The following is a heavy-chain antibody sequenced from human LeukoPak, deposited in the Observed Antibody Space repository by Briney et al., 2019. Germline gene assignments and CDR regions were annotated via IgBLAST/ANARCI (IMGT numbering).Heavy chain of an antibody. J-gene: IGHJ4*02. CDR3: ARGGGYYPIDY. CDR2: IWYDGSNQ. D-gene: IGHD2-15*01. Sequence: GGSLRLSCAASGFIFRNHGMHWVRQAPGKGLEWVAVIWYDGSNQYYADTVKGRFTISRDNSKNTLYLQMTSLRAEDTAVYYCARGGGYYPIDYWGQGTLVTVSS. CDR1: GFIFRNHG. V-gene: IGHV3-33*01.